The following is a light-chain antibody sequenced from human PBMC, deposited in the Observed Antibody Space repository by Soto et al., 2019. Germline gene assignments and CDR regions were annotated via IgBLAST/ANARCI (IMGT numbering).Light chain of an antibody. CDR3: QQYGSSPT. J-gene: IGKJ1*01. V-gene: IGKV3D-15*02. CDR1: QSVSNK. Sequence: IDRKRSAAGLCVYLWGRGTISSRASQSVSNKLGWYQHKPGQAPRLLIYDTSTRAAGTPARFTGSGSGTDFTLSISRLEPDEFAVYYCQQYGSSPTFGQGTKVDIK. CDR2: DTS.